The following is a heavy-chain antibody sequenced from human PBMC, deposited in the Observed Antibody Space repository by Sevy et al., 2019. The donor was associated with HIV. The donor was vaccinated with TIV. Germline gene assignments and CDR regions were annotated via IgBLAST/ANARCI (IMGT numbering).Heavy chain of an antibody. Sequence: GGSLRLSCAASGFTFSSYSMNWVRQAPGKGLEWVSSISSSSSYIYYADSVKGRFTISRDNAKNSLYLQMNSLRAEDTAMYYCARAAYYYDSSGYYYVDYWGQGTLVTVSS. V-gene: IGHV3-21*01. CDR3: ARAAYYYDSSGYYYVDY. J-gene: IGHJ4*02. CDR1: GFTFSSYS. CDR2: ISSSSSYI. D-gene: IGHD3-22*01.